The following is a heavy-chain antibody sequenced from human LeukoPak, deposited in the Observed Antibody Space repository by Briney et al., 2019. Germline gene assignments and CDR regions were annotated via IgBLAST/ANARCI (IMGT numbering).Heavy chain of an antibody. Sequence: SETLSLTCAVYGGSFSGYYWSWIRQPPGKGLEWIGEINHSGSTNYIPSLKSRVTISVDTSKNQFSLKPSSVTAADTAVYYCARQRRWLQKATNWFDPWGQGTLVTVSS. D-gene: IGHD5-24*01. CDR2: INHSGST. CDR3: ARQRRWLQKATNWFDP. CDR1: GGSFSGYY. J-gene: IGHJ5*02. V-gene: IGHV4-34*01.